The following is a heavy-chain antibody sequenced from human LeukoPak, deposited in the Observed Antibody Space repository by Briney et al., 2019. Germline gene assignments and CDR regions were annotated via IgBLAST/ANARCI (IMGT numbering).Heavy chain of an antibody. D-gene: IGHD3-22*01. J-gene: IGHJ4*02. V-gene: IGHV4-34*01. Sequence: PGGSLRLSCAASGFTFSDYYMSWIRQPPGKGLEWIGEINHSGSTNYNPSLKSRVTISVDTSKNQFSLKLSSVTAADTAVYFCARVRAGEYYFDSNGYSYYFDSWGQGTLVTVSS. CDR3: ARVRAGEYYFDSNGYSYYFDS. CDR2: INHSGST. CDR1: GFTFSDYY.